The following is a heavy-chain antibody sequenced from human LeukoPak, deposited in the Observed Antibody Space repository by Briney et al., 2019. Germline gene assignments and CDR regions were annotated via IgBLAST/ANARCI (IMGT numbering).Heavy chain of an antibody. CDR2: IWHDGSNE. V-gene: IGHV3-33*01. J-gene: IGHJ4*02. Sequence: PGGSLRLSCEASGITFSSYDIHWVRQAPGKGPEWVAAIWHDGSNEYYVDSVKGRFTISRDNSKNTLYLQMNSLRAEDTAVYYCARDNSRTLDYWGQGTLVTVSS. CDR3: ARDNSRTLDY. CDR1: GITFSSYD.